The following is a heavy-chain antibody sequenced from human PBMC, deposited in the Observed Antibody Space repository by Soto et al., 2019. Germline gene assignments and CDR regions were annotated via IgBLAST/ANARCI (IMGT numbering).Heavy chain of an antibody. D-gene: IGHD5-18*01. Sequence: SETLSLTCTVSGGPISSGGYYWSWVRQHEGKGLEWIGYIYYSGITYYNPSLKSRVTIAVDTSKNQFSLKLRSVTAADMAVYYCAREAGDTARGTPWYFDLWGRGTLVTVSS. CDR1: GGPISSGGYY. V-gene: IGHV4-31*03. J-gene: IGHJ2*01. CDR3: AREAGDTARGTPWYFDL. CDR2: IYYSGIT.